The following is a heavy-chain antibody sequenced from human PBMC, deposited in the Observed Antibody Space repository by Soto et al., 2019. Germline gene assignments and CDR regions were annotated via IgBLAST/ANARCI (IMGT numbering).Heavy chain of an antibody. CDR2: ISGSGGST. Sequence: CLRLSSAACRVTFSSYAMSLFRKTPGKGLEWVSAISGSGGSTYYADSVKGRFTISRDNSKNTLYLQMNSLRAEDTAVYYCAKDPVVPAAISYYCYGMGVWDQGPTGTVAS. V-gene: IGHV3-23*01. CDR3: AKDPVVPAAISYYCYGMGV. J-gene: IGHJ6*02. D-gene: IGHD2-2*02. CDR1: RVTFSSYA.